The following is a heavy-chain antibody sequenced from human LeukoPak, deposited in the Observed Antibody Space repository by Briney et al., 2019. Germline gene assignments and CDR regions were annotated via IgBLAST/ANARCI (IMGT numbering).Heavy chain of an antibody. CDR1: GYTFTGYY. V-gene: IGHV1-2*02. D-gene: IGHD6-13*01. CDR2: INPNSGGT. CDR3: ARGPAGYSSSWYGVYFDY. J-gene: IGHJ4*02. Sequence: GASVKVSCKASGYTFTGYYMHWVRQAPGQGLEWMGWINPNSGGTNYAQKFQGRVTMTRDTSISTAYMELSRLRSDDTAVYYCARGPAGYSSSWYGVYFDYWGQGTLVTVSS.